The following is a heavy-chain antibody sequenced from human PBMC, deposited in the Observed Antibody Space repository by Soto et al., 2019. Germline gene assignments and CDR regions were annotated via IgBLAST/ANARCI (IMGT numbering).Heavy chain of an antibody. J-gene: IGHJ5*02. CDR1: GGTFSSYA. D-gene: IGHD6-13*01. CDR3: ASIAAAGSSYNWFDP. V-gene: IGHV1-69*06. Sequence: SVKVSCKASGGTFSSYAISWVRQAPGQGLEWMGGIIPIFGTANYAQKFQGRVTITADKSTSTAYMELSSLRSEDTAVYYCASIAAAGSSYNWFDPWGQGTPVTVSS. CDR2: IIPIFGTA.